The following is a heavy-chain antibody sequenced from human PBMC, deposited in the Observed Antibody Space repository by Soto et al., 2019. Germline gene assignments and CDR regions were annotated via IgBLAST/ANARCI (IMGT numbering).Heavy chain of an antibody. Sequence: EVQLVQSGAEVKKPGESLKISCKGSGYSFTSYWIGWVRQMPGKGLEWMGIIYPGDSDTRYSPSFQGQVTISADKSISTAYLQWSSLKASDTAMYYCARQKGSSSGWPYYYYYGMDVWGQGTTVTVSS. J-gene: IGHJ6*02. D-gene: IGHD6-19*01. CDR1: GYSFTSYW. CDR2: IYPGDSDT. CDR3: ARQKGSSSGWPYYYYYGMDV. V-gene: IGHV5-51*01.